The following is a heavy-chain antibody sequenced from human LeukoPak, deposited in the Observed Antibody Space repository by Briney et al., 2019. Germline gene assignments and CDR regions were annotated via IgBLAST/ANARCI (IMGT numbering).Heavy chain of an antibody. CDR3: ARDSSGWDEYFQH. Sequence: PSETLSLTXTVSGGSISSYYWSWIRQPAGKGLEWIGRIYTSGITNYNPSLKSRVTMSVDTSKNQFSLKLSSVTAADTAVYYCARDSSGWDEYFQHWGQGTLVTVSS. V-gene: IGHV4-4*07. J-gene: IGHJ1*01. D-gene: IGHD6-19*01. CDR1: GGSISSYY. CDR2: IYTSGIT.